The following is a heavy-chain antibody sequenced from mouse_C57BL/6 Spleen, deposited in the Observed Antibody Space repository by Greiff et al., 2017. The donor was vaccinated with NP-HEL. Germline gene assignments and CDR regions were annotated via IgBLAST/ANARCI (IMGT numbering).Heavy chain of an antibody. V-gene: IGHV1-15*01. CDR1: GYTFTDYE. J-gene: IGHJ3*01. CDR2: IDPETGGT. Sequence: VKLMESGAELVRPGASVTLSCKASGYTFTDYEMHWVKQTPVHGLAWIGAIDPETGGTAYNQKFKGKAILTADKSSSTAYMELRSLTSEDSAVYYCTIYYYGSSGWFAYWGQGTLVTVSA. D-gene: IGHD1-1*01. CDR3: TIYYYGSSGWFAY.